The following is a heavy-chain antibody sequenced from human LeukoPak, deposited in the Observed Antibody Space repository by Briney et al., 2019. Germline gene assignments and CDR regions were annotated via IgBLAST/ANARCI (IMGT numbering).Heavy chain of an antibody. V-gene: IGHV4-59*01. J-gene: IGHJ3*02. CDR2: IYYSGST. CDR1: GGSISRYY. CDR3: ARAPLNWKGAFDI. Sequence: SETLSLTCTVSGGSISRYYWSWIRQPPGKGLEWIGYIYYSGSTNYNPSLKSRVTISVDTSKNQFSLKLSSVTAADTAVYYCARAPLNWKGAFDIWGQGTMVTVSS. D-gene: IGHD1-20*01.